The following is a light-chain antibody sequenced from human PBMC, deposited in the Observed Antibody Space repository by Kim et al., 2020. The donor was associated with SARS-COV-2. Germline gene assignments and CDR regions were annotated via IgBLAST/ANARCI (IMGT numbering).Light chain of an antibody. CDR3: SSFAASNNVYV. CDR1: RKGVGDYNY. CDR2: GVT. V-gene: IGLV2-8*01. J-gene: IGLJ1*01. Sequence: QSVAIACSGTRKGVGDYNYVSWYQQHPCKAPQVLLYGVTKRPSGVPYRFSGSKSGNTASLTVSGLQPEDEADYYCSSFAASNNVYVFGTGTKVTVL.